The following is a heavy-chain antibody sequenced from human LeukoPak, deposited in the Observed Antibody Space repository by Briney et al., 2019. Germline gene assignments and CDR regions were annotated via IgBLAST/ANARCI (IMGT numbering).Heavy chain of an antibody. J-gene: IGHJ4*02. V-gene: IGHV4-34*01. CDR3: ARTRGYSGYNLPIRY. D-gene: IGHD5-12*01. CDR1: GGSFSGYY. CDR2: INHSGST. Sequence: SETLSLTCAVYGGSFSGYYWSWIRQPPGKGLEWIGEINHSGSTNYNPSLKSRVTISVDTSKNQFSLKLSSVTAADTAVYYCARTRGYSGYNLPIRYWGQGTLVTVSS.